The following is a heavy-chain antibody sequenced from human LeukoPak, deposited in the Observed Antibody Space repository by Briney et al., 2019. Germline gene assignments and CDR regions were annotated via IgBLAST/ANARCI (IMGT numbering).Heavy chain of an antibody. CDR1: GGSISSYY. Sequence: PSETLSLTCTVSGGSISSYYWSWIRQPPGKGLEWIGEINHSGSTNYNPSLKSRVTISVDTSKNQFSLKLSSVTAADTAVYYCARRGYGREFDYWGQGTLVTVSS. CDR2: INHSGST. CDR3: ARRGYGREFDY. D-gene: IGHD6-25*01. V-gene: IGHV4-34*01. J-gene: IGHJ4*02.